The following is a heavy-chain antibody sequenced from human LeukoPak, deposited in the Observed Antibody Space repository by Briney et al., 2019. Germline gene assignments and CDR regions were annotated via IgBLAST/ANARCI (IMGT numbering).Heavy chain of an antibody. J-gene: IGHJ4*02. Sequence: GGSLRLSCAASGFSVSSNYMSWVRQAPGKGLEWVSVIYSGGSRYYADPVKGRFTVSRDNSKNTLYLQMNSLRAEDTAVYYCARDLFAAAGTFDYWGQGTLVTVSS. D-gene: IGHD6-13*01. CDR2: IYSGGSR. V-gene: IGHV3-53*01. CDR3: ARDLFAAAGTFDY. CDR1: GFSVSSNY.